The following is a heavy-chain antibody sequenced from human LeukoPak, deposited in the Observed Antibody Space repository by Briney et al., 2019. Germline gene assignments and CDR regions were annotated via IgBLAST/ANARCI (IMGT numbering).Heavy chain of an antibody. Sequence: SGGSLRLSCAASGFTFSSYAMSWVRQAPGKGLEWVSAISGSGGSTYYADSVKGRFTISRDNAKNSLYLQMNSLRAEDTAVYYYARDSSSSPVVTYYFDYWGQGTLVTVSS. D-gene: IGHD4-23*01. CDR3: ARDSSSSPVVTYYFDY. CDR2: ISGSGGST. J-gene: IGHJ4*02. V-gene: IGHV3-23*01. CDR1: GFTFSSYA.